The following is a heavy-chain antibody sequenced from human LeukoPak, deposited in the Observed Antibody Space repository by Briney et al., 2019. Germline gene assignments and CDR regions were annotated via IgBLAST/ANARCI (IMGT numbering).Heavy chain of an antibody. D-gene: IGHD3-3*01. CDR1: GFTFSNAW. Sequence: GGSLRLSCAASGFTFSNAWMSWVRQAPGKGLEWVSAISGSGGSTYYADSVKGRFTISRDNSKNTLYLQMNSLRAEDTAVYYCAKATLVLRFLEWLSDYFDYWGQGTLVTVSS. CDR2: ISGSGGST. V-gene: IGHV3-23*01. J-gene: IGHJ4*02. CDR3: AKATLVLRFLEWLSDYFDY.